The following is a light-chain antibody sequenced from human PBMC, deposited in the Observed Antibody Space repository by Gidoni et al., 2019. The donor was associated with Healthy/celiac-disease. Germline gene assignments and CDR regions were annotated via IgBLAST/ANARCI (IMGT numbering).Light chain of an antibody. J-gene: IGLJ2*01. V-gene: IGLV1-44*01. Sequence: HSVLTQPPSASGTRGQRVTISCSGSSSNIGSNTVNWYQQLPGTAPKLLIYSNNQRPSGVPDRFSGSKSGTSASLAISGLQSEDEADYYCAAWDDSLNGYVVFGGGTKLTVL. CDR3: AAWDDSLNGYVV. CDR2: SNN. CDR1: SSNIGSNT.